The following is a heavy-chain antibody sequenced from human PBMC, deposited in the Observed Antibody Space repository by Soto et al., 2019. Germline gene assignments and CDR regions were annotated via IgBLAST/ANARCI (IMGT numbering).Heavy chain of an antibody. Sequence: QVQLQESGPGLVKPSQTLSLPCTVSGCSISSGGYYWSWIRQHPGKGLEWVGYIYYSGSTYYNPSLTSRVTISVDTSKNQFSLKLSSVTAADTAVYYCAREAAGDFAYWGEGTLVTVSS. CDR1: GCSISSGGYY. CDR3: AREAAGDFAY. D-gene: IGHD6-13*01. CDR2: IYYSGST. J-gene: IGHJ4*02. V-gene: IGHV4-31*03.